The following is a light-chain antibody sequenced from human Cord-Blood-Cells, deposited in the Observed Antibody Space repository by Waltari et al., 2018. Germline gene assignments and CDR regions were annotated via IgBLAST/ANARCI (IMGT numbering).Light chain of an antibody. V-gene: IGLV2-23*03. Sequence: QSALTQPASVSGSPGQSITISCTGTSSDVGSYNLVSWYQQHPGKAPQLMIYEGSKRPSGVANRVPGSKSGNTASLTISGFQAEDEADYYCCSYAGSSTFDVFGTGTKVTVL. CDR1: SSDVGSYNL. J-gene: IGLJ1*01. CDR3: CSYAGSSTFDV. CDR2: EGS.